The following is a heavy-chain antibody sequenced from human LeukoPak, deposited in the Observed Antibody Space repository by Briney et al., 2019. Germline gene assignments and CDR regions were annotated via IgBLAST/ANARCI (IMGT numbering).Heavy chain of an antibody. D-gene: IGHD4-17*01. CDR3: AREGTTTVTKNFDY. V-gene: IGHV1-46*01. CDR2: IQFSGGTT. J-gene: IGHJ4*02. CDR1: EYGFTNYH. Sequence: ASVKVSCKASEYGFTNYHIHWVRQAPGQGLEWMGAIQFSGGTTTYAQKFQGRVTMTRDTSTNTVYMELNSLRFDDTAVYYCAREGTTTVTKNFDYWGQGTLVTVSS.